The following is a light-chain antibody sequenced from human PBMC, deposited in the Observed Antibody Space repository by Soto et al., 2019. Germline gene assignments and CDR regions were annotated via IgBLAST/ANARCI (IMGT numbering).Light chain of an antibody. J-gene: IGLJ1*01. CDR1: SSNIGAGYD. Sequence: QSVLTQPPSVSGAPGQRVTISCTVSSSNIGAGYDVHWYQQLPGTAPKLLIYGNSNRPSGVPDRFSGSKSGTSASLAITGLQAEDEADYYCQSYDSSLSGSWVFGTGTKLTV. V-gene: IGLV1-40*01. CDR3: QSYDSSLSGSWV. CDR2: GNS.